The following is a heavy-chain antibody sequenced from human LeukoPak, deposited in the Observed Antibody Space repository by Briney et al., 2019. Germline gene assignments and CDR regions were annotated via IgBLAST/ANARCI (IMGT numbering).Heavy chain of an antibody. CDR3: AKDRYSYGPTYYFDY. CDR1: GFTFSNGW. D-gene: IGHD5-18*01. Sequence: PGGSLRLSCVVSGFTFSNGWMSWVRQAPGKGLEWVSAISGSGGSTYYTDSVKGRFTISRDNSKNTLYLQMNSLRAEDTAVYYCAKDRYSYGPTYYFDYWGQGTLVTVSS. CDR2: ISGSGGST. J-gene: IGHJ4*02. V-gene: IGHV3-23*01.